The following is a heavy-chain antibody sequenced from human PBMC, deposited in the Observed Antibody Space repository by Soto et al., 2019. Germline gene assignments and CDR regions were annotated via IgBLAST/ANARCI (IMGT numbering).Heavy chain of an antibody. CDR1: GFTFSTYA. CDR3: AKAISGYNAPLDY. J-gene: IGHJ4*02. Sequence: EVPLLESGGGLVQPGGSLRLSCAASGFTFSTYAMSWVRQAPGKGLEWVSVISGSGYSTYYADSVRGRFTISRDNSKRTLYVQMHSLRAEDTAVYYCAKAISGYNAPLDYWGQGTGVTVSS. CDR2: ISGSGYST. D-gene: IGHD5-12*01. V-gene: IGHV3-23*01.